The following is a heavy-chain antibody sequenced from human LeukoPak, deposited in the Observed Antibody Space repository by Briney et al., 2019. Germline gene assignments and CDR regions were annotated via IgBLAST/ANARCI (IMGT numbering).Heavy chain of an antibody. CDR3: AGDLPYYYDSSGSYRGYYYGMDV. CDR2: ISSSSSYI. Sequence: GGSLRLSCAASGFTFSSYSMNWVRQAPGKGLEWVSSISSSSSYIYYADSVKGRFTISRDNAKNSLYLQMNSLRAEDTAVYYCAGDLPYYYDSSGSYRGYYYGMDVWGQGTTVTVSS. D-gene: IGHD3-22*01. CDR1: GFTFSSYS. V-gene: IGHV3-21*01. J-gene: IGHJ6*02.